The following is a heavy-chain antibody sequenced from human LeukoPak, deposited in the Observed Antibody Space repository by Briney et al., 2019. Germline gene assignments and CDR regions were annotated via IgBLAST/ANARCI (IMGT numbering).Heavy chain of an antibody. CDR1: GFTFSSYA. CDR3: AKGPNRLGELVVDY. CDR2: FSGSGGST. D-gene: IGHD3-10*01. V-gene: IGHV3-23*01. Sequence: GGSLRLSCAASGFTFSSYAMSWVRQAPGKGLEWVSGFSGSGGSTYYADSVKGRFTISRDNSKNTLYLQMNSLRAEDTAVYYCAKGPNRLGELVVDYWGQGTLVTASS. J-gene: IGHJ4*02.